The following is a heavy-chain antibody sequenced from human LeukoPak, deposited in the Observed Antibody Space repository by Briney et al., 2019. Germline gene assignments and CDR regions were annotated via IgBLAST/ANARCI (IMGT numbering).Heavy chain of an antibody. Sequence: GGSLRLSCAASGFTVSSNYMSWVRQAPGKGLEWVSVIYSGGSTYYADSVKGRFTISRDNSKNTLYLQMNSLRAEDTAVYYCARAHDTGYSSSWGWFDPWGQGTLVTVSS. CDR2: IYSGGST. V-gene: IGHV3-66*01. D-gene: IGHD6-13*01. J-gene: IGHJ5*02. CDR3: ARAHDTGYSSSWGWFDP. CDR1: GFTVSSNY.